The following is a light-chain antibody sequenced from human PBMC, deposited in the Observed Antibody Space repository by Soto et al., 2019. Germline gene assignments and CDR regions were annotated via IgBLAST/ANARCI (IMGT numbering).Light chain of an antibody. CDR3: SSYASTTLLV. V-gene: IGLV2-14*03. J-gene: IGLJ2*01. Sequence: QSALTQPASLSGSPGQSITISCAGTSSDVGGFNYVSWYQHHPGKAPKLMIYDVSNRPSGVSDRFSGSKSGNTASLTISGLQPEDEAYYYCSSYASTTLLVFGGGTQLTVL. CDR1: SSDVGGFNY. CDR2: DVS.